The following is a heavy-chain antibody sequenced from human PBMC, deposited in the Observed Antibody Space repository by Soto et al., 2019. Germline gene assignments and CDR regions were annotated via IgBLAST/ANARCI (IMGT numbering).Heavy chain of an antibody. CDR2: IIPIFGTA. CDR3: AREKDGHNPSSPYYFVY. V-gene: IGHV1-69*13. J-gene: IGHJ4*02. CDR1: GGTFSSYA. Sequence: SVEVSCKASGGTFSSYAISWVRQVPGQGLEWMGGIIPIFGTANYAQKFQGRVTITADESTSTAYMELSSLRSEDTAVYYCAREKDGHNPSSPYYFVYWGQGTLATVFS.